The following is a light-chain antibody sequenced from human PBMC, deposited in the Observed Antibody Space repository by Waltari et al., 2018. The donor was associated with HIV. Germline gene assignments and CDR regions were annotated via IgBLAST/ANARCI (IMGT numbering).Light chain of an antibody. CDR1: SGSIASNF. CDR2: EDN. J-gene: IGLJ2*01. V-gene: IGLV6-57*01. CDR3: QSYDSSNHVV. Sequence: NFMLTQPHSVSESPGKTVTISCTRSSGSIASNFVQWYQQRPSNSPTTVIYEDNQRPSGVPDRFSGAIDSSSNSASLTISGLKTEDEADYYCQSYDSSNHVVFGGGTKLTVL.